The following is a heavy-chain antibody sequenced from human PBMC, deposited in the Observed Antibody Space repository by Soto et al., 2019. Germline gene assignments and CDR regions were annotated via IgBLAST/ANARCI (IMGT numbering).Heavy chain of an antibody. Sequence: SETLSLTCAVSGGSISSGGYSWSWIRQPPGKGLEWIGYIYHSRSTYYNPSLKSRVTISVDRSKNQFSLKLSSVTAADTAVYYCARDKITGLFDYWGQGTLVTVSS. CDR1: GGSISSGGYS. CDR2: IYHSRST. D-gene: IGHD2-8*02. J-gene: IGHJ4*02. V-gene: IGHV4-30-2*01. CDR3: ARDKITGLFDY.